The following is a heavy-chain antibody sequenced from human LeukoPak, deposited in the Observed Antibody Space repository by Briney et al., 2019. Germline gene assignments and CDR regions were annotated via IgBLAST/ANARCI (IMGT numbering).Heavy chain of an antibody. Sequence: PGRSLRLSCAASGFTFSSYSMNWVRQAPGKGLEWVSSISSSSSYIYYADSVKGRFTISRDNAKNSVYLQMNSLRDDDTAVYYCARAYCSSTSCYAWESWFDPWGQGTLVTVSS. D-gene: IGHD2-2*01. V-gene: IGHV3-21*01. CDR2: ISSSSSYI. J-gene: IGHJ5*02. CDR3: ARAYCSSTSCYAWESWFDP. CDR1: GFTFSSYS.